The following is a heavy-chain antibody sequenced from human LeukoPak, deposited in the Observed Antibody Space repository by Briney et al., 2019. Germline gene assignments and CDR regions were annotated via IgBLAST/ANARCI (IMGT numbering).Heavy chain of an antibody. D-gene: IGHD3-22*01. CDR2: IIPIFGTA. J-gene: IGHJ4*02. Sequence: SVKVSCKASGGTFISYAISWVRQAPGQGLEWMGGIIPIFGTANYAQKFQGRATITTDESTSTAYMELSSLRSEDTAVYYCARASPPYYYDSSGYYFDYWGQGTLVTVSS. CDR3: ARASPPYYYDSSGYYFDY. V-gene: IGHV1-69*05. CDR1: GGTFISYA.